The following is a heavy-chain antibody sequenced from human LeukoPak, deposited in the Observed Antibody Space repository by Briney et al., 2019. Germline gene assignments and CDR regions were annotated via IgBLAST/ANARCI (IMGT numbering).Heavy chain of an antibody. J-gene: IGHJ6*03. CDR3: ALFDYDFWSGPGGMDV. CDR2: IYHSGST. CDR1: GGSISSGGYY. Sequence: SETLSLTCTVSGGSISSGGYYWSWIRQPPGKGLEWIGYIYHSGSTYYNPSLKSRVTISVDRSKNQFSLKLSSVTAADTAVYYCALFDYDFWSGPGGMDVWGKGTTVTVSS. D-gene: IGHD3-3*01. V-gene: IGHV4-30-2*01.